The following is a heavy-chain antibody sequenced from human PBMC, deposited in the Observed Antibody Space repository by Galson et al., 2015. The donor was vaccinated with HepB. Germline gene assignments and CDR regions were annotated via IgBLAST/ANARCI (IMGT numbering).Heavy chain of an antibody. CDR1: GYTFTSYG. V-gene: IGHV1-18*01. J-gene: IGHJ3*02. Sequence: SVKVSCKASGYTFTSYGITWVRKAPGQGLEWMGWISAYNGNTNYAQKLQDRVTMTTDTYTSTAYMELRSLRSDDTAVYYCARESGSGHDAFHIWGQGTMVAVSS. D-gene: IGHD6-19*01. CDR3: ARESGSGHDAFHI. CDR2: ISAYNGNT.